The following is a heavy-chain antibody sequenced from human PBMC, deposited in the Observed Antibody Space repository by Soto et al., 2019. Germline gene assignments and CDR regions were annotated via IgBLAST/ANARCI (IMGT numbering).Heavy chain of an antibody. J-gene: IGHJ5*02. V-gene: IGHV4-34*01. Sequence: QVQLQQWGAGLLKPSETLSLTCAVYGGSFSGYYWSWIRQPPGKGLEWIGEINHRGSTNYNPSLKSGVTISVDTSKNQFSLKVSSVTAADPAVDYCARNRKGYSGSRKKAGWFDPWGQGTLVTVSS. CDR3: ARNRKGYSGSRKKAGWFDP. D-gene: IGHD3-10*01. CDR2: INHRGST. CDR1: GGSFSGYY.